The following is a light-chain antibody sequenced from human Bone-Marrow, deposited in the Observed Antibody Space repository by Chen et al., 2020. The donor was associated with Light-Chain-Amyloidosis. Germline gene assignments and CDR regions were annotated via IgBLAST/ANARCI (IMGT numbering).Light chain of an antibody. CDR1: TGIVTSGHY. V-gene: IGLV7-46*01. CDR3: LLSYSGVRV. CDR2: DAS. Sequence: QAVVTQEPSLTVSPGGTVTLTCGSSTGIVTSGHYPYWFQQKPGQAPRTLIYDASSKHSWTPARFSGSLLGGKAALTLSGVQPEDEADYYCLLSYSGVRVFGGGTKLTVL. J-gene: IGLJ2*01.